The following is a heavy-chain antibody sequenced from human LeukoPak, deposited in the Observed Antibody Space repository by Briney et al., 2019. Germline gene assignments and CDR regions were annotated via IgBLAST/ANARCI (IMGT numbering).Heavy chain of an antibody. D-gene: IGHD3-10*01. Sequence: GGSLRLSCAASGFTFSSYGMHWVRQAPGKGLEWVAVISYDGSKTYYADSVKSRFTISRDNSKNTLYLQMNSQRAEDTAVYYCAKVGDYFMPDYWGQGTLVTVSS. CDR2: ISYDGSKT. J-gene: IGHJ4*02. V-gene: IGHV3-30*18. CDR1: GFTFSSYG. CDR3: AKVGDYFMPDY.